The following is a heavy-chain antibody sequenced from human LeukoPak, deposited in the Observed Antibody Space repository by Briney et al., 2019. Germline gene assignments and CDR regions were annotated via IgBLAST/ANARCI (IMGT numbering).Heavy chain of an antibody. Sequence: PGGSLRLSCAASGLPFSSYEMNWVRQAPGKGLEWLSFIRSSATTTYYADSVKGRFTISRDNAKNSLYLQMNSLRADDTAVYYCAGYRSGWFSLFYWGQGALVTVSS. V-gene: IGHV3-48*03. D-gene: IGHD6-19*01. CDR3: AGYRSGWFSLFY. J-gene: IGHJ4*02. CDR2: IRSSATTT. CDR1: GLPFSSYE.